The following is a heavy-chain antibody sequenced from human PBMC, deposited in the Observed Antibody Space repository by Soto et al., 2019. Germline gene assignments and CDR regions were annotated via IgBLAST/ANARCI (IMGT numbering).Heavy chain of an antibody. Sequence: PGGSLRLSCAASGFMFDDYAMHWVRQAPGKGLGWVSGISWNSGSIGYADSVKGRFTTSRDNAKNSLYLQMNSLRAEDTALYYCAKDTSIAAAGIDYWGQGTLVTVSS. CDR2: ISWNSGSI. V-gene: IGHV3-9*01. CDR1: GFMFDDYA. J-gene: IGHJ4*02. CDR3: AKDTSIAAAGIDY. D-gene: IGHD6-13*01.